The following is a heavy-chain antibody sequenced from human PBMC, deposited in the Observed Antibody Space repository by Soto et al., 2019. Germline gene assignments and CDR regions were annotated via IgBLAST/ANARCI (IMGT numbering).Heavy chain of an antibody. V-gene: IGHV4-4*02. Sequence: QLRLQESGPELVKPSGTLSLTCGVSGGSLSTPVWWSWVRLPPGKGLEWIGEVFHSGSAKYNPSLQSRVTISLDKSTNQFSLRLSSVTAADTDVYYCARKAWTRLDYWGQGALVTVSS. CDR2: VFHSGSA. J-gene: IGHJ4*02. D-gene: IGHD1-1*01. CDR1: GGSLSTPVW. CDR3: ARKAWTRLDY.